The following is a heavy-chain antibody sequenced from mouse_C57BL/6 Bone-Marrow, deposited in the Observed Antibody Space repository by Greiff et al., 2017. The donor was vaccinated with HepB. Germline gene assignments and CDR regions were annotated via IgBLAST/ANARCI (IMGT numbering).Heavy chain of an antibody. D-gene: IGHD2-3*01. CDR3: ARAGYYGAMDY. V-gene: IGHV5-17*01. Sequence: EVQGVESGGGLVKPGGSLKLSCAASGFTFSDYGMHWVRQAPEKGLEWVAYISSGSSTIYYADTVKGRFTISRDNAKTTLFLQMTSLRSEDTAMYYCARAGYYGAMDYWGQGTSVTVSS. CDR2: ISSGSSTI. J-gene: IGHJ4*01. CDR1: GFTFSDYG.